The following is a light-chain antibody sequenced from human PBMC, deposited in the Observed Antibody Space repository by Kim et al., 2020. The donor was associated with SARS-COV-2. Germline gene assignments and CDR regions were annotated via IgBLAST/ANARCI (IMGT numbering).Light chain of an antibody. J-gene: IGKJ2*01. CDR3: QQSYIAPYT. CDR2: ATS. CDR1: QNINIY. V-gene: IGKV1-39*01. Sequence: GDRVTITCRASQNINIYLNWYQQKPGKAPNLLIYATSTLESGVPSRFSGSRSGTTFTLTISSLRPEDFATYYCQQSYIAPYTFGQGTKLEI.